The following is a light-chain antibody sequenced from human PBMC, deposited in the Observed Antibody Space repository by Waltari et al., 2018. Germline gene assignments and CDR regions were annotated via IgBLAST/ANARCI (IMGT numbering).Light chain of an antibody. V-gene: IGKV1-39*01. CDR2: AAS. CDR1: QSISSY. CDR3: QQSYSILYT. Sequence: DIQMTQSPSSLSASVGDRVTITCRASQSISSYLNWYQQKPGKAPKLRIYAASSLQSGVPSRFSGSGSGTDFTLTISSLQPEDFATYYCQQSYSILYTFGQGTKLEIK. J-gene: IGKJ2*01.